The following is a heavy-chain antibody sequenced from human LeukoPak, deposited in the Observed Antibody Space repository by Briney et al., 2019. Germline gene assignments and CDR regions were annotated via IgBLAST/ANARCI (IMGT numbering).Heavy chain of an antibody. CDR2: ISSSSSYI. D-gene: IGHD1-7*01. CDR1: GFTFSSYS. Sequence: GGSLRLSCAASGFTFSSYSMNWVRQAPGKGLECVSSISSSSSYIYYADSVKRRFTISRDNAKNSLYLQMNSLRAEDTAVYYCARYDWNYGFDYWGQGTLVTVSS. V-gene: IGHV3-21*01. J-gene: IGHJ4*02. CDR3: ARYDWNYGFDY.